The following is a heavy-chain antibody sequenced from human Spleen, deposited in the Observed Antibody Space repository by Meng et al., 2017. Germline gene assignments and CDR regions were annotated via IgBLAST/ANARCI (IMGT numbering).Heavy chain of an antibody. CDR3: ARGDLIERYYVVFTMSVFDI. J-gene: IGHJ3*02. D-gene: IGHD3-10*01. V-gene: IGHV4-38-2*01. Sequence: SQTLSLTCAVSGYSISSGYYWGWIRQPPGKGLEWIGEISRGGTTNYNPSLKNRVTISVDTSKNQFSLKLSSLTAADTAVYYCARGDLIERYYVVFTMSVFDIWGQGTMVTVSS. CDR1: GYSISSGYY. CDR2: ISRGGTT.